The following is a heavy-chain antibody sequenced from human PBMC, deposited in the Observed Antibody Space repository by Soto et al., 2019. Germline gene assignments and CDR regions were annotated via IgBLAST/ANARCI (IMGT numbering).Heavy chain of an antibody. Sequence: EVQLVESGGGLVQPGGSLRLSCAASGFTFSSYWVHWVRQAPGKGLVWVSRINSDGSSTSYADSVKGRFTISRDNAKNSLFLQMNSLRAESTAVYYCARTAYYGDYGSYYYYMYLWGKGTTVTVSS. CDR2: INSDGSST. D-gene: IGHD4-17*01. CDR3: ARTAYYGDYGSYYYYMYL. CDR1: GFTFSSYW. V-gene: IGHV3-74*01. J-gene: IGHJ6*03.